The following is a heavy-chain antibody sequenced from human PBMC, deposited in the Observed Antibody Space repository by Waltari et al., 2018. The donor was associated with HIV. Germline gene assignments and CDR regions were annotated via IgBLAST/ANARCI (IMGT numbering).Heavy chain of an antibody. CDR2: ISGSGYST. D-gene: IGHD6-13*01. CDR3: VKEHQYSHTWYSFYGMDV. Sequence: EVQLLESGGGLVQPGGSLRLSCAASGFTVSNYAVNGVRQAPGKGLEWVSAISGSGYSTYYAESVKGRFTISRDNSKNKLYLQMNSLRAEDTAVYFCVKEHQYSHTWYSFYGMDVWGQGTTVTVSS. J-gene: IGHJ6*02. CDR1: GFTVSNYA. V-gene: IGHV3-23*01.